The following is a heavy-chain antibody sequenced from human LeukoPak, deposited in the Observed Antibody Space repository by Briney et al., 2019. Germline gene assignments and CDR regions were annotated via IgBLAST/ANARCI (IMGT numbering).Heavy chain of an antibody. CDR1: GFTLSGNA. CDR3: AKDRRYCSGGSCYFEY. D-gene: IGHD2-15*01. J-gene: IGHJ4*02. CDR2: ISGSGDTT. Sequence: GGSLRLSCAASGFTLSGNAMSWVHQAPGKGLEWVSAISGSGDTTYYADSVKGRFTISRDNSKNMLYLQMNSLRAEDTAVYYCAKDRRYCSGGSCYFEYWGQGTLVTVSS. V-gene: IGHV3-23*01.